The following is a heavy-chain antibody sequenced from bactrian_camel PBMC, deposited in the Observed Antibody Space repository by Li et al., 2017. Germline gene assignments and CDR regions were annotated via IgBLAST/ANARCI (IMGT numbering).Heavy chain of an antibody. D-gene: IGHD1*01. Sequence: HVQLVESGGGSVTAGGSLRLSCKSNVYTSSFWCMGWFRHGPGQEGVAYIDSQGTSVYADAVKGRFSISKDNDKKTLYLQMDSLRPEDSAMYYCAAVRTDTATWCQFGVFANAGYWGQGTQVTVS. V-gene: IGHV3S9*01. J-gene: IGHJ6*01. CDR3: AAVRTDTATWCQFGVFANAGY. CDR1: VYTSSFWC. CDR2: IDSQGTS.